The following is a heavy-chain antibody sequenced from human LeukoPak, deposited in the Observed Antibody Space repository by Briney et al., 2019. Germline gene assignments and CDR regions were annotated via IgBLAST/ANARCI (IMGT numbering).Heavy chain of an antibody. CDR1: GFTFSIYH. CDR3: AKVGDIVVVPAAYFDY. Sequence: PGGSLRLSCAASGFTFSIYHMNWVRQAPGKGLEWVAFIRYDGSNKYYADSVKGRFTISRDNSKNTLYLQMNSLRAEDTAVYYCAKVGDIVVVPAAYFDYWGQGTLATVSS. V-gene: IGHV3-30*02. D-gene: IGHD2-2*01. J-gene: IGHJ4*02. CDR2: IRYDGSNK.